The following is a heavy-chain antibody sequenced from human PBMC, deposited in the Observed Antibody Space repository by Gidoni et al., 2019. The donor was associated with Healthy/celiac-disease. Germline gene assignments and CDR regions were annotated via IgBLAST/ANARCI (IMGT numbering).Heavy chain of an antibody. J-gene: IGHJ4*02. CDR1: GFTFSSYG. CDR2: IWYDGSNK. V-gene: IGHV3-33*01. Sequence: QVQLVESGGGVVQPGRSLRLSCAASGFTFSSYGMHWVRQAPGKGLEWVAVIWYDGSNKYYADSVKGRFTISRDNSKNTLYLQMNSLRAEDTAVYYCAREEGSGSYGGPWYWGQGTLVTVSS. CDR3: AREEGSGSYGGPWY. D-gene: IGHD3-10*01.